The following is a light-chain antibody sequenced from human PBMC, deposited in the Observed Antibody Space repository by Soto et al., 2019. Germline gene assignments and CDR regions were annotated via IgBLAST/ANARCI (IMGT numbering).Light chain of an antibody. CDR2: VGTGGIVG. V-gene: IGLV9-49*01. Sequence: QPVLTQPPSASASLGASVTLTCTLTSGYSNYKVDWYQQRPGKGPRFVMRVGTGGIVGSKGDGIPDRFSVLGSGLNRYLTTKNIQEEDESHYYWGTDHGSGGNAVEVFGGATKLTVL. CDR3: GTDHGSGGNAVEV. CDR1: SGYSNYK. J-gene: IGLJ2*01.